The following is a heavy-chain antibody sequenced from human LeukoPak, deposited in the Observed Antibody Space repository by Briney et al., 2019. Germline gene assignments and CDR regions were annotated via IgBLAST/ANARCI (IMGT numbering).Heavy chain of an antibody. CDR2: IYPGDSDT. Sequence: GESLNISCKGSGYSFTSYWIGWVRQMPGKGLEWMGIIYPGDSDTRYSPSFQGQVTISADKSISTAYLQWSSLKASDTAMYYCARPRYYDFWSGYSYYFDYWGQGTLVTVSS. D-gene: IGHD3-3*01. V-gene: IGHV5-51*01. CDR1: GYSFTSYW. CDR3: ARPRYYDFWSGYSYYFDY. J-gene: IGHJ4*02.